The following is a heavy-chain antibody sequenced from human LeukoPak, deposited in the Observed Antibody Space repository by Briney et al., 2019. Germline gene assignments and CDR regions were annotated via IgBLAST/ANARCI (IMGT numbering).Heavy chain of an antibody. V-gene: IGHV3-30-3*01. CDR2: ISYDGSNK. CDR1: GFTFSSYA. Sequence: SGGPLRLSCAASGFTFSSYAMHWVRQAPGKGLEWVAFISYDGSNKYYADSVKGRFTISRDNPKNTLYLQMNSLRAEDTAVYYCAREYSSGWYVRWLDPWGQGTLVTVSS. D-gene: IGHD6-19*01. CDR3: AREYSSGWYVRWLDP. J-gene: IGHJ5*02.